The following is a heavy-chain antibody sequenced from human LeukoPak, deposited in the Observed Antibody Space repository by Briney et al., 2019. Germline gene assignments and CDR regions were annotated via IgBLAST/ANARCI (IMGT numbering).Heavy chain of an antibody. V-gene: IGHV4-39*01. CDR1: GGSISSSSYY. D-gene: IGHD2-8*01. CDR2: IYHSGST. Sequence: PSETLSLTCTVPGGSISSSSYYWGWIRQPPGKGLEWIGSIYHSGSTYYNPSLKSRVTISVDTSKNQFSLKLSSVTAADMAVYYCTRHQWWLAPRNFDYWGQGTLVTVSS. J-gene: IGHJ4*02. CDR3: TRHQWWLAPRNFDY.